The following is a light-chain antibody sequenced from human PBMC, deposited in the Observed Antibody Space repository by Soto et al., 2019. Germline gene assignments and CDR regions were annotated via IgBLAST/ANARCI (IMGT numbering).Light chain of an antibody. Sequence: QSVLTQPPSVSAAPGQKVIISCSGSSSSIGNNYVSWYQQLPGTAPKLLIYESNRRPLGISDRFSASKSGTSATLGISGLQSGDEADYYRGSWDNSLSGFVFGTGTKSPS. CDR1: SSSIGNNY. V-gene: IGLV1-51*02. CDR2: ESN. CDR3: GSWDNSLSGFV. J-gene: IGLJ1*01.